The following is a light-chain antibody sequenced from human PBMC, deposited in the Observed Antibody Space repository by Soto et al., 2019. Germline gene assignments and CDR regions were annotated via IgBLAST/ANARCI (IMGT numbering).Light chain of an antibody. Sequence: EIVLTQSPATLSVSPGERATLSCRASQSVSSNLAWYQQIPGRAPRLLIYGASTRASGIPARFSASGSGTEFTLTISSLQSEDFAVYYCQQYGSSPITFGQGTRLEIK. CDR1: QSVSSN. CDR3: QQYGSSPIT. V-gene: IGKV3-15*01. J-gene: IGKJ5*01. CDR2: GAS.